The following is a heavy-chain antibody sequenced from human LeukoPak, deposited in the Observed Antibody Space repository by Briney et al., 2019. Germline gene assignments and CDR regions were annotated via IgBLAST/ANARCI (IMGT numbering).Heavy chain of an antibody. J-gene: IGHJ4*02. Sequence: SETLSLTCAVYGGSFSGYYWSWIRQPPGKGLEWIGEINHSGSTNYNPSLKSRVTISVDTSKNQFSLKLSSVTAADTAVYYCARGLGKAYYGSGSSFDYWGQGTLVTVSS. CDR2: INHSGST. D-gene: IGHD3-10*01. CDR1: GGSFSGYY. V-gene: IGHV4-34*01. CDR3: ARGLGKAYYGSGSSFDY.